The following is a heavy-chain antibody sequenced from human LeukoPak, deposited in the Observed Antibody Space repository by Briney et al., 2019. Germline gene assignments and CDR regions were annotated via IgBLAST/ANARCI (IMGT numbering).Heavy chain of an antibody. Sequence: PGGSLRLSCAASGFTFSSYEMNWVRQAPGKGLEWVSYISSSGSTIYYADSVKGRFTISRDNAKNSLYLQMNSLRAEDTAVYYCARDVTAAAGNWFDPWGQGTLVTVSS. CDR3: ARDVTAAAGNWFDP. CDR2: ISSSGSTI. J-gene: IGHJ5*02. CDR1: GFTFSSYE. D-gene: IGHD6-13*01. V-gene: IGHV3-48*03.